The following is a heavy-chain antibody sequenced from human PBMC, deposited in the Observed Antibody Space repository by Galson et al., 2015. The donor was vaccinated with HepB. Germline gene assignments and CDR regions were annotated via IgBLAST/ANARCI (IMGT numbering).Heavy chain of an antibody. J-gene: IGHJ4*02. Sequence: VKVSCKVSGYTLSELSVHWVRQAPGKGLEWMGGFDFEDVEMIYAQRFQGRVTMTEDTSTDTAYMDLSSLRSEDTAVYYCTTDRKRIVGATTFDYWGQGTLVTVSS. V-gene: IGHV1-24*01. CDR2: FDFEDVEM. CDR3: TTDRKRIVGATTFDY. D-gene: IGHD1-26*01. CDR1: GYTLSELS.